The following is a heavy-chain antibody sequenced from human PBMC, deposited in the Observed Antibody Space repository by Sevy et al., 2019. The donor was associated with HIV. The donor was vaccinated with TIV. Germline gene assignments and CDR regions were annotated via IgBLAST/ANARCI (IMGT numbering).Heavy chain of an antibody. D-gene: IGHD3-10*01. CDR2: ISASGGRP. Sequence: GGSLRLSCAASGFTFSNYAMSWVRQAPGKGLEWVSDISASGGRPYYADSVKGRFTISRDNSKNTLYLQMSSLRAEDTAVYYCAKKGPGTGELYRPLDGFDIWGQGTMVTVSS. CDR3: AKKGPGTGELYRPLDGFDI. CDR1: GFTFSNYA. J-gene: IGHJ3*02. V-gene: IGHV3-23*01.